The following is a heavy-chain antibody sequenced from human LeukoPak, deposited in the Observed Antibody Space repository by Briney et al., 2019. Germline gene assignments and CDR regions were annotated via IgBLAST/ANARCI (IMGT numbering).Heavy chain of an antibody. Sequence: PGGSLRLSCAASGFTFSSYGMHWVRQAPGKGLEWVAVIWYDGSNKYYADSVKGRFTISRDNSKNTLYLQMNSLRAEDTAVYYCARGYGAAAGKLYYYYGMDVWGQGTTVTVSS. V-gene: IGHV3-33*01. D-gene: IGHD6-13*01. CDR1: GFTFSSYG. J-gene: IGHJ6*02. CDR3: ARGYGAAAGKLYYYYGMDV. CDR2: IWYDGSNK.